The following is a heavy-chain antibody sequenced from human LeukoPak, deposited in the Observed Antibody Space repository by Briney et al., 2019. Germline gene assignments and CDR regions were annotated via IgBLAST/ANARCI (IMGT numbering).Heavy chain of an antibody. D-gene: IGHD3-10*01. CDR2: INQDDSQI. CDR1: GFTFNKYW. J-gene: IGHJ4*02. CDR3: ARGYYYSGIYYLSFFDY. Sequence: PGGSLRLSCAASGFTFNKYWLTWARQAPGKGLEWVANINQDDSQIYYLESVEGRFTITRDNAKNSLHLQMNSLRAEDTGVYYCARGYYYSGIYYLSFFDYWGQGTLVTVSS. V-gene: IGHV3-7*01.